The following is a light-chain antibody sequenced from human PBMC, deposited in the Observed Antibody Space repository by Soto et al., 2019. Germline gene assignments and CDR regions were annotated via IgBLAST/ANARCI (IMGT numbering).Light chain of an antibody. J-gene: IGKJ4*01. CDR1: HDISIN. Sequence: DTQMTQSPSSLSASVGDRVTITCRASHDISINLAWYQQKPGKVPSLLIYAASTLHSGVPSRFSGGGSGTDFTLPISSLQPEDVATYYCQKYNSAPLTFGGGTKVEIK. CDR3: QKYNSAPLT. V-gene: IGKV1-27*01. CDR2: AAS.